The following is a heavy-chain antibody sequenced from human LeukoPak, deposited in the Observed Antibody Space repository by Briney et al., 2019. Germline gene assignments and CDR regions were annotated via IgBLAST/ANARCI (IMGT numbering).Heavy chain of an antibody. CDR1: GYTFTGYY. D-gene: IGHD2-2*01. CDR2: INPNSGGT. CDR3: ARPDDGTSIPDP. Sequence: ASVKVSCKASGYTFTGYYMHWVRQAPGQGLEWMGWINPNSGGTNYAQKFQGRVTMTRDTSMSTAYMEPSRLRSDDTAVYYCARPDDGTSIPDPWGQGTLVTVSS. V-gene: IGHV1-2*02. J-gene: IGHJ5*02.